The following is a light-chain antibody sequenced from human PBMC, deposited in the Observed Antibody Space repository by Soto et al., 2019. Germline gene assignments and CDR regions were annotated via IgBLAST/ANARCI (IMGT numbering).Light chain of an antibody. CDR1: QGISSA. J-gene: IGKJ3*01. CDR2: DAS. V-gene: IGKV1D-13*01. Sequence: IQLTQSPSSLSASVGDRVTITCRAIQGISSALAWYQQTPGKPPKLLIYDASSLEIGVPSRFSGSGSVTDFTLTISSLQPEDFATYYCQQFNNYPFTFGPGTKVDIK. CDR3: QQFNNYPFT.